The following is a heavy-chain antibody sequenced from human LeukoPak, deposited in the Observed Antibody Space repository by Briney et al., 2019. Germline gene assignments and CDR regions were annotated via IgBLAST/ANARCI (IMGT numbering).Heavy chain of an antibody. CDR3: ARWTDWYFDL. V-gene: IGHV3-7*01. Sequence: GGSLRLSCAASGISFSNYWMTWIRQAPEKGLQWVANIREDGSDKNYADSVKGRFTISRDNAKNLLYLQMNSLRAEDTAVYYCARWTDWYFDLWGRGTLVTVSS. J-gene: IGHJ2*01. CDR2: IREDGSDK. D-gene: IGHD3/OR15-3a*01. CDR1: GISFSNYW.